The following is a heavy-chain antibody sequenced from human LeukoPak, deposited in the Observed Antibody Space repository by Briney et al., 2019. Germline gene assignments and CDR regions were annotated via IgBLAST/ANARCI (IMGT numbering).Heavy chain of an antibody. Sequence: TSVKVSCKASGYTLRSYGITWVRQAPGQGLEWMGWISAYNGNTKYPQKLQGRVTMTTDTSTSTAYMELGSLGSDETAVYYCARVDLLTGYYFFDYWGQGTLVTVSS. CDR2: ISAYNGNT. CDR3: ARVDLLTGYYFFDY. J-gene: IGHJ4*02. V-gene: IGHV1-18*01. D-gene: IGHD3-9*01. CDR1: GYTLRSYG.